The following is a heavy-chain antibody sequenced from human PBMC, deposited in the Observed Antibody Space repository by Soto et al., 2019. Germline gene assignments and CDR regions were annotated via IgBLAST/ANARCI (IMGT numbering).Heavy chain of an antibody. J-gene: IGHJ6*02. CDR1: GGSISSYY. Sequence: SETLSLTCTVSGGSISSYYWIWIRQPPGKGLEWIGYIYYSGSTNYNPSLKSRVTISVDTSKNQFSLKLSSVTAADTAVYYCARDTTTYYYGSGSYPPLYGMDVWGQGTTVTVSS. CDR2: IYYSGST. D-gene: IGHD3-10*01. CDR3: ARDTTTYYYGSGSYPPLYGMDV. V-gene: IGHV4-59*01.